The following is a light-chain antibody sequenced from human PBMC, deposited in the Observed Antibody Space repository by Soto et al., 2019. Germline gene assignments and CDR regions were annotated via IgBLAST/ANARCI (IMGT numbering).Light chain of an antibody. CDR1: SGHSSYA. Sequence: QPVLTQSPSASASLGASVKLTCTLSSGHSSYAIAWHQQQPEKGPRYLMKLNSDGSHSKGDGIPDRFSGSSSGAERYLTISRLPSEDEADYYCQTWGTGIRVFGGGTQLTVL. CDR3: QTWGTGIRV. J-gene: IGLJ2*01. CDR2: LNSDGSH. V-gene: IGLV4-69*01.